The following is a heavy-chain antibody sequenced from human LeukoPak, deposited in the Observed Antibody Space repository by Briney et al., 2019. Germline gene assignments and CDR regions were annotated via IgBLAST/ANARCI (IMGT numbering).Heavy chain of an antibody. D-gene: IGHD3-16*01. Sequence: SETLSLTCAVYGGPFSGVYWSRIRQPPGKGLEWIGEINHGGTPNYNTSLKSRVTISVDTSKNQFSLRLTSLTAADTAVYYCARGGGPPAYYFDFWGQGIQVTVCS. V-gene: IGHV4-34*01. J-gene: IGHJ4*02. CDR3: ARGGGPPAYYFDF. CDR1: GGPFSGVY. CDR2: INHGGTP.